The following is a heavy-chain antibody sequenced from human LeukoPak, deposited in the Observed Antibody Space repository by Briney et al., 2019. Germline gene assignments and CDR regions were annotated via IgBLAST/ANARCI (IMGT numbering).Heavy chain of an antibody. Sequence: PSETLSLTCSVSGASISSHYWGWLRQPPGKGLEWVGSIYRSGSTFYNPSLKSRVTISLDTSKNQFSLKLSSVTAADTAVYFCARGTYGYYMDVWGKGTTVTVSS. CDR2: IYRSGST. CDR3: ARGTYGYYMDV. V-gene: IGHV4-38-2*02. J-gene: IGHJ6*03. D-gene: IGHD4-17*01. CDR1: GASISSHY.